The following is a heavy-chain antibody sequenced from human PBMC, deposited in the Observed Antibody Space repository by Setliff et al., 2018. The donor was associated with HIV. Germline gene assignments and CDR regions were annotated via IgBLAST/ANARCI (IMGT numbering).Heavy chain of an antibody. J-gene: IGHJ6*03. CDR1: GFNFTRNW. CDR3: ARVVESGSYSHYYYYMDV. CDR2: INTDGHT. D-gene: IGHD1-26*01. Sequence: GGSLRLSCAASGFNFTRNWMHWVRQVPGKGLVWVSVINTDGHTLYADSVKDRFIISRDNAKNSLYLQMNSLRAEDTALYYCARVVESGSYSHYYYYMDVWGKGTTVTVSS. V-gene: IGHV3-74*03.